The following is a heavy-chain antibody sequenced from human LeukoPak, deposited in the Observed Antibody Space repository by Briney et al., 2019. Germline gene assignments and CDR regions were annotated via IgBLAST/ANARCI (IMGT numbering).Heavy chain of an antibody. J-gene: IGHJ6*02. V-gene: IGHV1-18*04. CDR1: GYTFTCYY. CDR2: ISAYNGNT. CDR3: AREPHYYDSSGYHGMDV. Sequence: ASVKVSCKASGYTFTCYYMHWVRQAPGQGLEWMGWISAYNGNTNYAQKLQGRVTMTTDTSTSTAYMELRSLRSDDTAVYYCAREPHYYDSSGYHGMDVWGQGTTVTVSS. D-gene: IGHD3-22*01.